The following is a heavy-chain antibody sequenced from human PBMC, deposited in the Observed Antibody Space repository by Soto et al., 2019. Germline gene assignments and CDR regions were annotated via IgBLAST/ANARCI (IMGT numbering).Heavy chain of an antibody. CDR1: GGSISSSSYY. Sequence: QLQLQESGPGLVKPSETLSLTCTVSGGSISSSSYYWGWIRQPPGKGLEWIGSIYYSGSTYYNPSLKSRVTISVDTSKNQFSLKLSSVTAADTAVYYCARHRPSYDFWSGYHSRYNWWFDPWGQGTLVTVSS. J-gene: IGHJ5*02. CDR3: ARHRPSYDFWSGYHSRYNWWFDP. CDR2: IYYSGST. D-gene: IGHD3-3*01. V-gene: IGHV4-39*01.